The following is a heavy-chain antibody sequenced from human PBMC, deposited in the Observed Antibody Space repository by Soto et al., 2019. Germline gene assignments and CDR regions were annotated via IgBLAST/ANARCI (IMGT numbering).Heavy chain of an antibody. V-gene: IGHV3-7*01. CDR1: GFTFSSYW. D-gene: IGHD3-10*01. J-gene: IGHJ6*02. Sequence: PGGSLRLSCAASGFTFSSYWMSWARQAPGKGLEWVANIKQDGSEKYYVDSVKGRFTISRDNAKNSLYLQMNSLRAEDTAVYYCARDGYYYGSGSYYIGYYYYGMDVWGQGTTVTVSS. CDR3: ARDGYYYGSGSYYIGYYYYGMDV. CDR2: IKQDGSEK.